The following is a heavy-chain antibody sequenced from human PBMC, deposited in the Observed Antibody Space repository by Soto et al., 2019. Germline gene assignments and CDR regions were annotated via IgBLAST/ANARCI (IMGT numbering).Heavy chain of an antibody. Sequence: SETLSLTCTVSGDSITDGDYYWSWIRQPPGKDLEWIAYIYYNGIIHYNPSLKSRVTISLDPSKNQFSLTMTSVTDADTAVYHCAKNQGVELVPLATVDWFDPWGQGSVVTVSS. CDR3: AKNQGVELVPLATVDWFDP. CDR1: GDSITDGDYY. CDR2: IYYNGII. J-gene: IGHJ5*02. D-gene: IGHD1-26*01. V-gene: IGHV4-30-4*01.